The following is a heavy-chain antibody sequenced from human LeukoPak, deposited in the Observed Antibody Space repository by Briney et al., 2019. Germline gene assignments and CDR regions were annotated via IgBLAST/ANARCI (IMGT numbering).Heavy chain of an antibody. Sequence: SETLSLTCTVSGGSISSGSYYWSWIRQPAGKGLEWIGRIYTSGSTNYNPSLKSRVTISVDTSKNQFSLKLSSVTAADTALYYCARHNYYNFWNALNWFDPWGQGTPVTVSS. CDR3: ARHNYYNFWNALNWFDP. V-gene: IGHV4-61*02. J-gene: IGHJ5*02. CDR1: GGSISSGSYY. CDR2: IYTSGST. D-gene: IGHD3-3*01.